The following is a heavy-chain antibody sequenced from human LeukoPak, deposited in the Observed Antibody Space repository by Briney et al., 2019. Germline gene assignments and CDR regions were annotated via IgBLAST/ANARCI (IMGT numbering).Heavy chain of an antibody. CDR1: GGSISSSSYY. D-gene: IGHD2-15*01. V-gene: IGHV4-39*01. J-gene: IGHJ4*02. CDR3: ARLRRYCSGGSCYYFDY. Sequence: PSETLSLTCTVSGGSISSSSYYRGWIRQPPGKGLEWIGSIYYSGSTYYNPSLKSRVTISVDTSKNQFSLKLSSVTAADTAVYYCARLRRYCSGGSCYYFDYWGQGTLVTVSS. CDR2: IYYSGST.